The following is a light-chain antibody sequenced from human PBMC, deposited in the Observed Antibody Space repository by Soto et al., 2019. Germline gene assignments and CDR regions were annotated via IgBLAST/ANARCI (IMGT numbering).Light chain of an antibody. CDR2: SNN. V-gene: IGLV1-44*01. J-gene: IGLJ1*01. CDR1: SSNIGSNT. Sequence: QAVVTQPPSASGTPGQRVTISCSGSSSNIGSNTVSWYQHLPGMAPKLLIYSNNQRPSGVPDRFSGSKSGTSASLAISGLQSEDEADYHCAAWDDSLNGYVFGSGTKVTVL. CDR3: AAWDDSLNGYV.